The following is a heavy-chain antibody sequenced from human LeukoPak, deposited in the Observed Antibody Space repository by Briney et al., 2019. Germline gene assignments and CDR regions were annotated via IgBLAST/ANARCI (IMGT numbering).Heavy chain of an antibody. V-gene: IGHV3-33*06. D-gene: IGHD3-9*01. CDR2: IWYDGSNK. J-gene: IGHJ5*02. CDR3: AKDRAPYYDILTGYQFDP. Sequence: GGSLRLSCAASGFTFSSYGMHWVRQAPGKGLEWVAVIWYDGSNKYYADSVKGRSTISRDNSKNTLYLQMNSLRAEDTAVYYCAKDRAPYYDILTGYQFDPWGQGTLVTVSS. CDR1: GFTFSSYG.